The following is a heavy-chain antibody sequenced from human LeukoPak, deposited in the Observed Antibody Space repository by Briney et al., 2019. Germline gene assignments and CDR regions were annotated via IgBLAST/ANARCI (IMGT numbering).Heavy chain of an antibody. V-gene: IGHV1-69*13. CDR2: IIPIFGTA. Sequence: SVNVSCKASGGTFSSYAISWVRQAPGQGLEWMGGIIPIFGTANYAQTFQGRVTITADESTSTAYMELSSLRSEDTAVYYCARALLGRDWGSPVDAFDIWGQGTMVTVSS. D-gene: IGHD7-27*01. CDR1: GGTFSSYA. J-gene: IGHJ3*02. CDR3: ARALLGRDWGSPVDAFDI.